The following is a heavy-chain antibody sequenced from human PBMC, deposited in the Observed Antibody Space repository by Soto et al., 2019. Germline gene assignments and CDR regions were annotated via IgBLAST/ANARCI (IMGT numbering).Heavy chain of an antibody. D-gene: IGHD3-22*01. CDR1: GFTFSSYS. Sequence: PVGSLRLSCAASGFTFSSYSMNWVRQAPGKGLEWVSYISSSSSTIYYADSVKGRFTISRDNAKNSLYLQMNSLRDEDTAVYYCARDHLIVVVYYYYYGMDVWGQGTTVTVSS. V-gene: IGHV3-48*02. J-gene: IGHJ6*02. CDR3: ARDHLIVVVYYYYYGMDV. CDR2: ISSSSSTI.